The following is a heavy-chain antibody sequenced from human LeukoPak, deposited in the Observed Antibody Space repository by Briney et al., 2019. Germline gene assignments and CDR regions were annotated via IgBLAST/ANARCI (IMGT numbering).Heavy chain of an antibody. D-gene: IGHD3-10*01. J-gene: IGHJ4*02. CDR2: ISAYNGNK. CDR3: ASSGGGILWFGDPRSSLDY. Sequence: ASVKVSCKASGYTFTSYGISWVRQAPGQGLEGMGWISAYNGNKNYAQKLQARVTMTPDTSTRTPSMSLRDLSSDDKAVYSCASSGGGILWFGDPRSSLDYSGQGALGTVSP. CDR1: GYTFTSYG. V-gene: IGHV1-18*01.